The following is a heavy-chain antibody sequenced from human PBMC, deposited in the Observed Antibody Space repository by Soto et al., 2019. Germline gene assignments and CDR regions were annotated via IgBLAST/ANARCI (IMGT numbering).Heavy chain of an antibody. Sequence: ASVKVSCKASGYTFTSYGISWVRQAPGQGLEWMGWISAYNGNTNYAQKLQGRVTMTTDTSTSTAYMELRSLRSDDTAVYYCARGSSGSWFYYYYGMDVWGQGTTVTVS. CDR3: ARGSSGSWFYYYYGMDV. CDR2: ISAYNGNT. J-gene: IGHJ6*02. CDR1: GYTFTSYG. D-gene: IGHD1-26*01. V-gene: IGHV1-18*01.